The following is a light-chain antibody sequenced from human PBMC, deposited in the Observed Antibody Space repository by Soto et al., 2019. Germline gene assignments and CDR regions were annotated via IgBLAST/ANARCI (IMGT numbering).Light chain of an antibody. CDR2: DAS. V-gene: IGKV3-11*01. CDR3: QQRTNWQIT. J-gene: IGKJ5*01. Sequence: EVVLTQSPATLSLSPGERATLSCRASQSVDTYLAWYQQKPSQAPRLLIYDASNRATGIPARFSGSGSGTDFTLTISNLEPEDFAVYYCQQRTNWQITFGQGTRLEIK. CDR1: QSVDTY.